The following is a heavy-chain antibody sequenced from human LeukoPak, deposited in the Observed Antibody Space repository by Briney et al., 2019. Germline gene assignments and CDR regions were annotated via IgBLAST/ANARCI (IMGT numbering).Heavy chain of an antibody. D-gene: IGHD6-19*01. CDR1: GDSISINYN. CDR3: VRHRQWLLFPDH. Sequence: SETLSLTCTVSGDSISINYNWGWIRQPPGKGLEWIGSIFYSGATYYSPSLKSRVTISVDTSKNQFSLKLSSMTAADTAVYYCVRHRQWLLFPDHWGQGTLVTVSS. J-gene: IGHJ4*02. CDR2: IFYSGAT. V-gene: IGHV4-39*01.